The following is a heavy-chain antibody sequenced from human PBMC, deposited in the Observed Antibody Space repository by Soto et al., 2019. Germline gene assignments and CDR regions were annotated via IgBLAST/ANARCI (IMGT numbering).Heavy chain of an antibody. J-gene: IGHJ4*02. Sequence: QVQLQQWGAGLLKPSETLSLTCAVYGGSFSGYYWSWIRQPPGKGLEWIGEINPSGSTNYNPSLKSRVTISVDMSKNQFSLKLSSVTAADTAVYYCARGGRQQLIPTPISYKIGYWGQGTLVTVSS. CDR1: GGSFSGYY. CDR2: INPSGST. D-gene: IGHD6-13*01. CDR3: ARGGRQQLIPTPISYKIGY. V-gene: IGHV4-34*01.